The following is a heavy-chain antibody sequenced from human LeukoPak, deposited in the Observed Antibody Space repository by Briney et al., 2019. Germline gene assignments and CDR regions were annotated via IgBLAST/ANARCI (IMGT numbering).Heavy chain of an antibody. CDR2: TYYRSKWYN. Sequence: SQTLSLTCAISGDSVSSNSAAWNWIRQSPSRGLEWLGRTYYRSKWYNDYAVSVKSQITINPDTSKNQFSLQLNSVTPEDTAVYYCARDLRGAAAGLYWYFDLWGRGTLVTVSS. J-gene: IGHJ2*01. D-gene: IGHD6-13*01. V-gene: IGHV6-1*01. CDR3: ARDLRGAAAGLYWYFDL. CDR1: GDSVSSNSAA.